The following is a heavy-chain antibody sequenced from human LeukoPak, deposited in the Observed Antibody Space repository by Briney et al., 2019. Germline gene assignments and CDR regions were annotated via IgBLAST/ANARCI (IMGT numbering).Heavy chain of an antibody. D-gene: IGHD3-10*01. J-gene: IGHJ3*02. CDR3: ARCLMVRGVNRNDAFDI. CDR1: GFTFSTYS. V-gene: IGHV3-21*01. CDR2: ISSSSTYI. Sequence: GGSLRLSCAAAGFTFSTYSMNWVRQAPGKGLEWVSSISSSSTYIYYADSVKGRFTISRDNAKNSLYHQMKILRVDDTAVYDCARCLMVRGVNRNDAFDIWGQGTMVTVSS.